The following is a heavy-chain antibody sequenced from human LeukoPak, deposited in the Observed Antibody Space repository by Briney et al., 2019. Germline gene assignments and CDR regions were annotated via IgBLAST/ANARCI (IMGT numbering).Heavy chain of an antibody. Sequence: PGGSLRLSCAASGFTFSSHWMHWVRQAPGKGLVWVSRINTDGTITTYADSVKGRFTISRDNAKNSLYLQMNSLRAEDTAVYYCARPYGDYLYYFDYWGQGTLVTVSS. J-gene: IGHJ4*02. V-gene: IGHV3-74*01. CDR3: ARPYGDYLYYFDY. D-gene: IGHD4-17*01. CDR1: GFTFSSHW. CDR2: INTDGTIT.